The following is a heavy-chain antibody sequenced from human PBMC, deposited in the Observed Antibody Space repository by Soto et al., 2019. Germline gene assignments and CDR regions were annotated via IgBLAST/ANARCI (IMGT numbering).Heavy chain of an antibody. V-gene: IGHV1-18*01. D-gene: IGHD1-1*01. CDR2: ISAYNGNT. CDR1: GYTFTSYG. CDR3: AKDGAGTTRYYYYYYGMDV. J-gene: IGHJ6*02. Sequence: GASVKVSCKASGYTFTSYGISWVRQAPGQGLEWMGWISAYNGNTNYAQKLQGRVTMTTDTSTSTAYMELRSLRSDDTAVYYCAKDGAGTTRYYYYYYGMDVWGQGTTVTVS.